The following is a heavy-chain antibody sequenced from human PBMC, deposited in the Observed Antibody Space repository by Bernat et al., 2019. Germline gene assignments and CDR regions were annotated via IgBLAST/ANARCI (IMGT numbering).Heavy chain of an antibody. Sequence: QVQLVQSGAEVKKPGASVKVSRKASGYTFTGYYMHWVRQAPGQGLEWMGWINPNSGGTNYAQKFQGWVTMTRDTSISTAYMELSRLRSDDTAVYYCARSYGSGSSRFDYWGQGTLVTVSS. D-gene: IGHD3-10*01. CDR2: INPNSGGT. CDR3: ARSYGSGSSRFDY. J-gene: IGHJ4*02. CDR1: GYTFTGYY. V-gene: IGHV1-2*04.